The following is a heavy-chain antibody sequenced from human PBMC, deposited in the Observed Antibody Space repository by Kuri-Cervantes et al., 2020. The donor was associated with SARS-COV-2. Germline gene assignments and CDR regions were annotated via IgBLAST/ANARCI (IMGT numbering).Heavy chain of an antibody. CDR3: ARPSGLWFGELPLEYYFDY. Sequence: SVKVSCKASGGTFSSYAISWVRQAPGQGLEWMGGIIPIFGTANYAQKFQGRVTITADESTSTAYMELSSLRSEDTAVYYCARPSGLWFGELPLEYYFDYWGQGTLVTVSS. CDR2: IIPIFGTA. J-gene: IGHJ4*02. V-gene: IGHV1-69*13. CDR1: GGTFSSYA. D-gene: IGHD3-10*01.